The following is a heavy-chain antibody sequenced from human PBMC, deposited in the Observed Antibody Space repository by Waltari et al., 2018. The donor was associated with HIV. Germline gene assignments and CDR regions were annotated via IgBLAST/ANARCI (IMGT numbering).Heavy chain of an antibody. D-gene: IGHD2-2*01. CDR1: GGSINSNGYY. CDR3: ASRSPTYQTFYDP. V-gene: IGHV4-39*01. Sequence: QLQLQGSGPGLVKPSETLSLTCTVSGGSINSNGYYWAWIRQPPGKGLEWIGSIFHSGNTNYNPSLKSRVTISVDTSENQFSLRLSSVTAADTAVYYCASRSPTYQTFYDPWGQGTLVTVSS. CDR2: IFHSGNT. J-gene: IGHJ5*02.